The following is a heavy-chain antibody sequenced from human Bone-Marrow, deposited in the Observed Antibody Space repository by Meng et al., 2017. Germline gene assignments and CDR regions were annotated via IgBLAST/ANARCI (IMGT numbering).Heavy chain of an antibody. J-gene: IGHJ5*02. CDR1: GVSLRSSRVG. V-gene: IGHV2-5*01. D-gene: IGHD4-17*01. CDR2: VYWNDEK. Sequence: SGPTLVKPTQTLTLTCTLSGVSLRSSRVGVGWIRQPPGKAPEWLGIVYWNDEKRYSPALRSRLTIAKDTSKNQVVLKMTKMQPVDAGTYYCAHSLYDYGDPLNINWFDPWGQGSLVTVSS. CDR3: AHSLYDYGDPLNINWFDP.